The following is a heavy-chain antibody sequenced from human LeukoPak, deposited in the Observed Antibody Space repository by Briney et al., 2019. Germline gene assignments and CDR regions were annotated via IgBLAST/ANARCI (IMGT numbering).Heavy chain of an antibody. CDR1: RYTFMSYG. CDR2: ISAYSGNT. V-gene: IGHV1-18*01. Sequence: ASVKVSCKDARYTFMSYGISWVRQAPGQGVEGMRWISAYSGNTHYAQKLQGSLTMTRQTSTSPAYVELRSLRSDDAPVYYCARDNDSGRTFDYWGQGTLVTVSS. CDR3: ARDNDSGRTFDY. J-gene: IGHJ4*02. D-gene: IGHD3-10*01.